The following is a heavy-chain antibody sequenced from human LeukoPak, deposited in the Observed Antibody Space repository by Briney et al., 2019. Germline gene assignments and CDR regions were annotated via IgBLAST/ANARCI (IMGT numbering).Heavy chain of an antibody. D-gene: IGHD3-3*01. J-gene: IGHJ5*02. CDR1: GFTVSSNY. CDR3: ARGIGSQLRSGWFDP. Sequence: PGGSLRLSCAASGFTVSSNYMSWVRQAPGKGLEWVSVIYSGGNTYYADSVEGRFTMSRDNSKNTLYLQMNSLRVEDTAVYYCARGIGSQLRSGWFDPWGQGTLVTVSS. V-gene: IGHV3-66*01. CDR2: IYSGGNT.